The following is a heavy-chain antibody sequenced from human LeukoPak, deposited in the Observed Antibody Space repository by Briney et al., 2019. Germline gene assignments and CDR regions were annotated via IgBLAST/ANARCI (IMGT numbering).Heavy chain of an antibody. J-gene: IGHJ4*02. CDR1: GFTFSTNA. CDR2: INDRTGSST. V-gene: IGHV3-23*01. D-gene: IGHD3-22*01. CDR3: AKDLSYYDGSGYYRLFDY. Sequence: TGGSLRLSCTASGFTFSTNAMSWVRQAPGKGLEWVSSINDRTGSSTYYADSVKGRFTFSRDNSKNTLYLQMNSLRAEDTAVYYCAKDLSYYDGSGYYRLFDYWGQGTLVTVSS.